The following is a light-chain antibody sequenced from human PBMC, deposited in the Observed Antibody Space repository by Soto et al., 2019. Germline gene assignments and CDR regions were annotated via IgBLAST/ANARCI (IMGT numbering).Light chain of an antibody. Sequence: VLTQPPATLSVSPRERVTFSFRASQIVTTNLAWYQHKPGQSPSLLISDASTGASGIPPRFSGSGSGTEFTLTIDRLPSADFAVYYCQQYDRWPVTFGGGTKVDIK. V-gene: IGKV3-15*01. J-gene: IGKJ4*01. CDR1: QIVTTN. CDR3: QQYDRWPVT. CDR2: DAS.